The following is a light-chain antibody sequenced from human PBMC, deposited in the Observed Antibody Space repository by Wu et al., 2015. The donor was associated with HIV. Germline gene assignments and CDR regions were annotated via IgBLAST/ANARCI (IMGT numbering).Light chain of an antibody. CDR2: AAS. CDR1: QSVSSY. Sequence: DIQMTQSPSSLSASVGDRVTITCRATQSVSSYLNWYQQKLGKAPKLLIYAASSLQSGVPSRFSGSGSGTDFTLTIDSLEPEDSAIYYCLQQYKWPLTFGQGTRLEIK. CDR3: LQQYKWPLT. J-gene: IGKJ5*01. V-gene: IGKV1-39*01.